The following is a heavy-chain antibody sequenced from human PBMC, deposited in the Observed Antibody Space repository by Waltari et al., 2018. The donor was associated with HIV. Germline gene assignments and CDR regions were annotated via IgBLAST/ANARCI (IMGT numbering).Heavy chain of an antibody. D-gene: IGHD2-21*02. CDR2: ISARGGNS. V-gene: IGHV3-23*04. CDR3: ANSNPYDENGGYSYVQD. Sequence: EVQLVESGGGLVQPGGSRRLSCAASGLTFRTHATSWVRQPAGKGLEWVSCISARGGNSYYADSVKGRFTISRDTSRLYLQMNSLRAEDTAVYYCANSNPYDENGGYSYVQDWGQGTLVTVSS. J-gene: IGHJ1*01. CDR1: GLTFRTHA.